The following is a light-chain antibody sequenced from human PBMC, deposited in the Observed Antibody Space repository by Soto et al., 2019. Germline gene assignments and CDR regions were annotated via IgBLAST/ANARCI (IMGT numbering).Light chain of an antibody. CDR3: QHLNGYPIT. CDR1: QAISSH. Sequence: IQLTQSPSSLSASVGDRVTITCRASQAISSHLAWYQQKPGKAPNLLIYAASTLQSGVPSRFSGSGSGTEFTLTISSLQPEDFATYYCQHLNGYPITFGQGTRLEIK. CDR2: AAS. J-gene: IGKJ5*01. V-gene: IGKV1-9*01.